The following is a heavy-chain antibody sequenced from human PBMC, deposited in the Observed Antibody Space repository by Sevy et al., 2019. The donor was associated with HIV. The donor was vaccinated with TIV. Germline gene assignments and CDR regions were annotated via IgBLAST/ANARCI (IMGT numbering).Heavy chain of an antibody. CDR3: ARGYSGYDSDDSFDY. J-gene: IGHJ4*02. CDR1: GGSISSSSYY. Sequence: SETLSLTCTVSGGSISSSSYYWGWIRQPPGKGLEWIGSIYYSGSTYYNPSLKCRVTISVDTSKNQFSLKLSSVTAADTAVYYCARGYSGYDSDDSFDYWGQGTLVTDSS. D-gene: IGHD5-12*01. V-gene: IGHV4-39*01. CDR2: IYYSGST.